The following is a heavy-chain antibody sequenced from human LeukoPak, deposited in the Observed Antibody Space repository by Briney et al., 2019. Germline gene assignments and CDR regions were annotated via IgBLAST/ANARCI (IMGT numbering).Heavy chain of an antibody. D-gene: IGHD1-26*01. Sequence: ASVKVSCKASGYTFTSYYMHWVRQAPGQGLEWMEIINPSGGSTSYAQKFQGRVTMTRDTSTSTVFMELSSLRSEDTAVYYCARGGGTEWELPPAEYFQHWGQGTLVTVSS. CDR2: INPSGGST. J-gene: IGHJ1*01. CDR3: ARGGGTEWELPPAEYFQH. CDR1: GYTFTSYY. V-gene: IGHV1-46*01.